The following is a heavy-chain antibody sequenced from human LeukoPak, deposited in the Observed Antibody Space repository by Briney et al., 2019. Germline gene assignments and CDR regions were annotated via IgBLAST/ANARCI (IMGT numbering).Heavy chain of an antibody. CDR2: IAPSSGTT. Sequence: AASVEVSCKASGYTFTSNYMHWVRQAPGQGLEWMGVIAPSSGTTSYAQKFQGRVTMTRDTSTSTLYMELSSLTSEDTAVYYCARASGSSAVPFDYWGQGTLVTVSS. V-gene: IGHV1-46*01. D-gene: IGHD3-10*01. J-gene: IGHJ4*02. CDR3: ARASGSSAVPFDY. CDR1: GYTFTSNY.